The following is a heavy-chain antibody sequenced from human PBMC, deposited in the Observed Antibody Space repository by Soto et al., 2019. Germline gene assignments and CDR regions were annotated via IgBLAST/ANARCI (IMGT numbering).Heavy chain of an antibody. CDR1: GFTFSSYA. CDR2: ISSNGGST. CDR3: ARDAFPGYSSSWYRGAFDI. D-gene: IGHD6-13*01. Sequence: GGSLRLCCAASGFTFSSYAMHWVRQAPGKGLEYVSAISSNGGSTYYANSVKGRFTISRDNSKNTLYLQMGSLRAEDMAVYCCARDAFPGYSSSWYRGAFDIWGQGTMVTVSS. V-gene: IGHV3-64*01. J-gene: IGHJ3*02.